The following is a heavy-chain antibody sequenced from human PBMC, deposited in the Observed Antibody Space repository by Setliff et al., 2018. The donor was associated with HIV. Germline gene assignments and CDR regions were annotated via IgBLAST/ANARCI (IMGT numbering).Heavy chain of an antibody. CDR1: GGSISGHY. CDR2: IFYTGST. J-gene: IGHJ6*03. CDR3: VRSLAYCSGCGCSSGNYYYMDV. D-gene: IGHD2-15*01. V-gene: IGHV4-59*11. Sequence: ETLSLTCTVSGGSISGHYWSWIRQPPGKGLEWIAYIFYTGSTNYNPSLKSRVTISVDTSKNQFFLKLSSVTAADTAVYYCVRSLAYCSGCGCSSGNYYYMDVWGKGTTVTVSS.